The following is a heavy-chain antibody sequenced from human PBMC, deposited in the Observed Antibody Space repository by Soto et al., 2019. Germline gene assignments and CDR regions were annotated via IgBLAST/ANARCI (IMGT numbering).Heavy chain of an antibody. CDR3: ARAPRYCSGGSCYLVGAWFDP. D-gene: IGHD2-15*01. V-gene: IGHV4-59*01. CDR1: GGSISSYY. CDR2: IYYSGST. J-gene: IGHJ5*02. Sequence: SETLSLTCTVSGGSISSYYWSWIRQPPGKGLEWIGYIYYSGSTNYNPSLKSRVTISVDTSKNQFSLKLSSVTAADTAVYYCARAPRYCSGGSCYLVGAWFDPWGQGTLVTSPQ.